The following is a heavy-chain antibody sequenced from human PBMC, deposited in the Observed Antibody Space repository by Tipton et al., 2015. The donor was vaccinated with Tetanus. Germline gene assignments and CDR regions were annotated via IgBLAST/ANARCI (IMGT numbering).Heavy chain of an antibody. CDR3: ATYYYDSSGYYSYAFDI. D-gene: IGHD3-22*01. CDR1: GGSFSGYY. V-gene: IGHV4-34*01. J-gene: IGHJ3*02. Sequence: TLSLTCAVYGGSFSGYYWSWIRQPPGKGLEWIGEINHSGSTNYNPPLKSRVTISVDTSKNQFSLKLSSVTAADTAVYYCATYYYDSSGYYSYAFDIWGQGTMVTVSS. CDR2: INHSGST.